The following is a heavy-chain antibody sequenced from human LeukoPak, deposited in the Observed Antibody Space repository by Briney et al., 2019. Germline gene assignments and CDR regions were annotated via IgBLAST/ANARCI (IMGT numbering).Heavy chain of an antibody. CDR1: GFTFDDYA. CDR3: ADTPGYCSGGSCARAIDY. V-gene: IGHV3-9*01. Sequence: GGSLRLSCAASGFTFDDYAMHWVRQAPGKGLEWVSGISWNSGSIGYADSVKGRFTISRDNSKNTLYLQMNSLRAEDTAVYYCADTPGYCSGGSCARAIDYWGQGTLVTVSS. D-gene: IGHD2-15*01. J-gene: IGHJ4*02. CDR2: ISWNSGSI.